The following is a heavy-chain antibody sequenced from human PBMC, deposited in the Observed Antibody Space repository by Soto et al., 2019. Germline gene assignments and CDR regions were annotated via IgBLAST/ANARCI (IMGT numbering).Heavy chain of an antibody. J-gene: IGHJ4*02. V-gene: IGHV3-64D*08. CDR3: VSELAAAGNRITY. CDR1: GFTFSSYA. CDR2: ISSSGGST. Sequence: GGSLRLSCAASGFTFSSYAMSWVRQAPGKGLEYVSAISSSGGSTYYADSVKGRFTISRDNSKNTLYLQMSSLRAEDTAVYYCVSELAAAGNRITYWGQGTLVTVSS. D-gene: IGHD6-13*01.